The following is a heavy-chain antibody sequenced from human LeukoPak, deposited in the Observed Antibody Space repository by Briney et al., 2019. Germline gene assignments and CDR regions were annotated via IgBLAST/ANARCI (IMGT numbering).Heavy chain of an antibody. D-gene: IGHD4-17*01. CDR2: ISGSGGST. CDR1: GFTFSSYA. CDR3: AKLTVTPTRGGYYFDY. J-gene: IGHJ4*02. V-gene: IGHV3-23*01. Sequence: GGSLRLSCAASGFTFSSYAMSWVRQAPGKGLEWVSAISGSGGSTYYADSVKGRFTISRDNSKNTLYLQLNSLRAEDTAVYYCAKLTVTPTRGGYYFDYWGQGTLVTVSS.